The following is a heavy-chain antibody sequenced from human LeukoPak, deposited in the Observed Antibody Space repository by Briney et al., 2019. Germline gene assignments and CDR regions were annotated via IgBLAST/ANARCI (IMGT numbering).Heavy chain of an antibody. CDR1: GGSISSSGHY. V-gene: IGHV4-39*01. Sequence: SETLSLTCTVSGGSISSSGHYWGWIRQPPGKGLEWIGSISYSGSTYYNPSLKSRVTISVDTSKNQFSLKLSSVTAADTAVYYCARRDSITMIVVVTDAFDIWGQRTMVAASS. CDR2: ISYSGST. J-gene: IGHJ3*02. CDR3: ARRDSITMIVVVTDAFDI. D-gene: IGHD3-22*01.